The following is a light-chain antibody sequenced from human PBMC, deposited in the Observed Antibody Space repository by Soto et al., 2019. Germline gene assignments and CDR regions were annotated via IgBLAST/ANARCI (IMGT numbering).Light chain of an antibody. CDR3: SSYTTSSTYV. CDR1: LRDVGGYDY. J-gene: IGLJ1*01. CDR2: DVS. V-gene: IGLV2-14*01. Sequence: SLLTQPGPLSGSLGQSIPLSCTGTLRDVGGYDYVSWYQQHPGKAPKLMIYDVSNRPSGVSNRFSGSKSGNTASLTISGLQADDEADYYCSSYTTSSTYVFGTGTKVTVL.